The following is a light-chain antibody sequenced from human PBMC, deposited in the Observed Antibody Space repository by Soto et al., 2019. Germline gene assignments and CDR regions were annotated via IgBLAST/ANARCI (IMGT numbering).Light chain of an antibody. CDR3: SSYTSSSSYV. CDR2: DVS. CDR1: SSDVGAYNS. Sequence: QSVLTQPASVSGSPGQSIAISCTGTSSDVGAYNSVSWYQQYPGKAPKLMIHDVSNRPSGVSDRFSGSKSGNTASLTISGLQAEDEGDYYCSSYTSSSSYVFGCGTKLTVL. V-gene: IGLV2-14*01. J-gene: IGLJ1*01.